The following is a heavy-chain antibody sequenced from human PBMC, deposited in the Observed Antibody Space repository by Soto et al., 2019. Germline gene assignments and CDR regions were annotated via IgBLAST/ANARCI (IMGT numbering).Heavy chain of an antibody. D-gene: IGHD6-19*01. Sequence: EVQLLESGGGLEQPGGSLRLSCAASGFTFGSHDMSWFRQAPGKALEWVSSISVSDPGTYYADSVKGRFTTSRDISKNTLFLQMDSLRAEDTALYYCTKGTWLDIWGQGTMVTVSS. J-gene: IGHJ3*02. CDR2: ISVSDPGT. CDR3: TKGTWLDI. V-gene: IGHV3-23*01. CDR1: GFTFGSHD.